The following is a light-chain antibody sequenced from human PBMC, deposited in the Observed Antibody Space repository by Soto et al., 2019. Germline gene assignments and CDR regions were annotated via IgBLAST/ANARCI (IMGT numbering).Light chain of an antibody. J-gene: IGKJ5*01. Sequence: EIVLTQSPGTLSLSPGEGATLSFRASQSVDSNYLAWYQQKPGQAPRLLIYGASSRATGFPDRFSGSGSGTDFTLTISGLEPEDSAVYYCQQYGSSSEITFGQGTRLAI. CDR2: GAS. V-gene: IGKV3-20*01. CDR3: QQYGSSSEIT. CDR1: QSVDSNY.